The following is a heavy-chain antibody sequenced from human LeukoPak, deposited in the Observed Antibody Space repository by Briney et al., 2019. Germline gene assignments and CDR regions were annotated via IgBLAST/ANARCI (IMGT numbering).Heavy chain of an antibody. J-gene: IGHJ4*02. CDR1: GFTFSDYY. CDR3: ARAIGYSSSWYYFDY. D-gene: IGHD6-13*01. CDR2: ISSSGSTI. V-gene: IGHV3-11*04. Sequence: GGSLRLSCAASGFTFSDYYMSWIRQAPGKGLEWVSYISSSGSTIYYADSVKGRFTISRDNAKNSLYLQMNSLRAEDTAVYYCARAIGYSSSWYYFDYWGQGTLVTVSS.